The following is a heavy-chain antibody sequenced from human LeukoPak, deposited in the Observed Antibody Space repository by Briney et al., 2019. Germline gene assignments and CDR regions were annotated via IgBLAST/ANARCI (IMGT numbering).Heavy chain of an antibody. D-gene: IGHD4-17*01. Sequence: SETQSLACTLSGASISSNYWSCIRHPPGKGLEWIGYIYYSGSTTYHPSLKSRVTISVDTSKNQFSLKRSSVTAADTAVYYCARLEDYGAVIDYWGEGTLVTVSS. CDR1: GASISSNY. V-gene: IGHV4-59*12. CDR2: IYYSGST. CDR3: ARLEDYGAVIDY. J-gene: IGHJ4*02.